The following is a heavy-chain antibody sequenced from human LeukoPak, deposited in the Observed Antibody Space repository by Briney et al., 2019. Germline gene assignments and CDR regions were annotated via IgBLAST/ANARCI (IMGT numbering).Heavy chain of an antibody. Sequence: PGGSLRLSCAASGFTFSRYAIHWVRQPPGKGLEWVAFVRFDGSHKYYVDSVKGRFIISRDNSEKTVYLQMSDLKIEDTGVYYCAKKDAPTGRYTPFDYWGRGILVTVSS. CDR3: AKKDAPTGRYTPFDY. J-gene: IGHJ4*02. CDR1: GFTFSRYA. D-gene: IGHD1-26*01. V-gene: IGHV3-30*02. CDR2: VRFDGSHK.